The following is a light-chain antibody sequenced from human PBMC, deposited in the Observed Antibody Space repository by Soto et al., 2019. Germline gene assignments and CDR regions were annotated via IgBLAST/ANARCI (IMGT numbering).Light chain of an antibody. V-gene: IGLV2-14*01. Sequence: QSALTQPGSVSGSPGQSITISCTGTSSDVGGYNYVSWYQQHPGEAPKLMIYEVSNQPSGVSNRFSGSKSGNTASLTISGLQAEDEADYYCSSYTSSDTYVFGTGTKSPS. J-gene: IGLJ1*01. CDR1: SSDVGGYNY. CDR2: EVS. CDR3: SSYTSSDTYV.